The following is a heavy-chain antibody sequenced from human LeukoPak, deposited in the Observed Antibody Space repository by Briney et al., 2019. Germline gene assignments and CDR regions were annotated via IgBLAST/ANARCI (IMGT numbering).Heavy chain of an antibody. J-gene: IGHJ4*02. CDR1: GGCMSGYY. V-gene: IGHV4-4*09. D-gene: IGHD6-19*01. CDR2: IYISGNT. Sequence: SETLSLTCSVSGGCMSGYYWSWVRQPPGKGLECIGYIYISGNTNYNPSLKSRATISVDTSKNQFSLKLSSVTAADTAVYYCARRIAVAGTPFDYWGQGTLVSVSS. CDR3: ARRIAVAGTPFDY.